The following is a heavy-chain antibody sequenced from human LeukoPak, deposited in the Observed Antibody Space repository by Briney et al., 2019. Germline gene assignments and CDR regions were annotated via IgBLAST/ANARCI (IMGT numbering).Heavy chain of an antibody. V-gene: IGHV1-8*01. J-gene: IGHJ4*02. CDR2: MNPNSGNT. D-gene: IGHD4-11*01. CDR1: GYIFTSYD. CDR3: ARFPFNYRPGDY. Sequence: ASVKVSCKASGYIFTSYDINWVRQAPGQGPEWMGWMNPNSGNTGYAQKFQGRVTMTRNTSISTAYMELSSLRSEDTAVYYCARFPFNYRPGDYWGQGTLVTASS.